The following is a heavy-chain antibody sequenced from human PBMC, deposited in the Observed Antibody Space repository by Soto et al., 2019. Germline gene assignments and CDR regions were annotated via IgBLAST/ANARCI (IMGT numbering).Heavy chain of an antibody. J-gene: IGHJ6*03. CDR1: GLTFSHAW. Sequence: EVQLVESGGGLVSPGGSLRLSCVVSGLTFSHAWMSWVRQAPGKGLEWVGRIKTKADGGTTDYAAIVKGRFTISRDESKSTLFLQMNSLNTEDSAVYYCTTDSGYCSSTSCRYSYMDVWGKGTTVTVSS. V-gene: IGHV3-15*01. CDR3: TTDSGYCSSTSCRYSYMDV. CDR2: IKTKADGGTT. D-gene: IGHD2-2*01.